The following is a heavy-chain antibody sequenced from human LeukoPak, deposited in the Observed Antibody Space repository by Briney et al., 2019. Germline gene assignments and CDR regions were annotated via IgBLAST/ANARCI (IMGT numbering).Heavy chain of an antibody. CDR3: ARLYGDYLSPIHY. D-gene: IGHD4-17*01. V-gene: IGHV4-39*01. J-gene: IGHJ4*02. Sequence: SETLSLTCTVSSGSIRIRNYYWGWIRQPPGKGLEWIGSIYYSGNTYYNPSLESRVTISVDTSKNQFSLKLRSVTAADTAVYYCARLYGDYLSPIHYWGQGTLVTVSS. CDR1: SGSIRIRNYY. CDR2: IYYSGNT.